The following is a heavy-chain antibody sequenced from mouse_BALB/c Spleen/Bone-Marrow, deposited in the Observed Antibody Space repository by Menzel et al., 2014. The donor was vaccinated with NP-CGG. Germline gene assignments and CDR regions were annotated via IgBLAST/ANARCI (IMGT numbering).Heavy chain of an antibody. CDR1: GYTFTNYW. D-gene: IGHD1-1*01. V-gene: IGHV1-7*01. CDR2: INPSTGST. J-gene: IGHJ2*01. CDR3: ARIYYCGRDY. Sequence: QVQLQQSGAELAKPGASVKMSCTASGYTFTNYWMHWVKQTPGQGLEWIGYINPSTGSTEYNQKFKDKSTLTADKSSSTAYMQLSSLTSEDPAVYYGARIYYCGRDYWGQGTTLTVSS.